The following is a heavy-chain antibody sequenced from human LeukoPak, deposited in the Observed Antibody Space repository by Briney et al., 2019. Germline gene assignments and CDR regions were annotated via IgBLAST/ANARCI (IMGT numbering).Heavy chain of an antibody. CDR1: GFTVSSNY. D-gene: IGHD3-10*01. CDR2: IYSGGGT. V-gene: IGHV3-66*01. J-gene: IGHJ2*01. CDR3: ARDHGLGDHYVWYFDL. Sequence: RPGGSLRLSCAASGFTVSSNYMSWVRQAPGKGLEWVSVIYSGGGTNYADSVRGRFTISRDNSKNTLYLQMNSLRAEDTAVYYCARDHGLGDHYVWYFDLWGRGTLVTVSS.